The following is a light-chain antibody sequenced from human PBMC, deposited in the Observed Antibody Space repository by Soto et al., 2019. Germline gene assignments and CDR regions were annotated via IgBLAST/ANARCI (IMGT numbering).Light chain of an antibody. CDR1: SSDVGSYNL. V-gene: IGLV2-23*01. CDR3: CSYAGSHTVV. J-gene: IGLJ2*01. Sequence: QSALTQPASVSGSPGQSITISCTGSSSDVGSYNLVSWYQQYPGKAPKLMIYEGSKRPSGVSNRFSGSKSGNMASLTISGLQAGDEADYHCCSYAGSHTVVFGGGTKLTVL. CDR2: EGS.